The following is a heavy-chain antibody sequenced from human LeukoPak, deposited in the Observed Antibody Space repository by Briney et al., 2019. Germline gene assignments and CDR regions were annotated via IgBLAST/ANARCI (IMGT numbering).Heavy chain of an antibody. CDR2: ISGRGGTT. CDR3: VNGQWLVGGSDFDH. CDR1: GFTFSSYA. Sequence: GGSLRLSCAASGFTFSSYAMNWVRQAPGKGLEWVSAISGRGGTTYYADSVKGRFTISRDNSKNTLYLQMSSPRPQDTAMYYCVNGQWLVGGSDFDHWGQGTLVTVSS. J-gene: IGHJ4*02. D-gene: IGHD6-19*01. V-gene: IGHV3-23*01.